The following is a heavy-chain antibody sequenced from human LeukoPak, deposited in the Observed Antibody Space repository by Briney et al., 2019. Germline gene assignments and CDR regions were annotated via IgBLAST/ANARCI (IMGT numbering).Heavy chain of an antibody. V-gene: IGHV3-7*03. D-gene: IGHD3-9*01. CDR3: AKARAGLTGYYNA. J-gene: IGHJ5*02. CDR1: GFTFSSYW. Sequence: PGGSLRLSCAASGFTFSSYWMSWVRQAPGKGLEWVANIKQDGSEKYYVDSVKGRFTISRDNAKNSLYLQMNSLRAEDTAVYYCAKARAGLTGYYNAWGQGTLVTVSS. CDR2: IKQDGSEK.